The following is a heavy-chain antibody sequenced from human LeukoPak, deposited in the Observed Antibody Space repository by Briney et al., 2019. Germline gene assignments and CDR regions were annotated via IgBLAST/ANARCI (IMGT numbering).Heavy chain of an antibody. D-gene: IGHD3-10*01. CDR3: AKDRGPAITMVRGVPPNWFDP. Sequence: SETLSLTCTVSGASISRDYWTWIRQPPGKGLEWIGYIYNGGSTTYSPSLNSRVTISLDTSNNQVSLRLSSVTAADTAVYYCAKDRGPAITMVRGVPPNWFDPWGQGTLVTVSS. J-gene: IGHJ5*02. CDR1: GASISRDY. V-gene: IGHV4-59*01. CDR2: IYNGGST.